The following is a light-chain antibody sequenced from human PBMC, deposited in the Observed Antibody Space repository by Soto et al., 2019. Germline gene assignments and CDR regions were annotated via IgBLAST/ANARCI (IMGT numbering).Light chain of an antibody. V-gene: IGKV3-15*01. CDR3: QQYNNWPPT. CDR2: GAS. Sequence: IVMTPSPGTPSLSPGERAILSCRASQSVSSNLAWYQQKPGQAPRLLIYGASTRATGIPARFSGSGSGTEFTLTISSLQSEDFAVYYCQQYNNWPPTFGQGTKVDIK. J-gene: IGKJ1*01. CDR1: QSVSSN.